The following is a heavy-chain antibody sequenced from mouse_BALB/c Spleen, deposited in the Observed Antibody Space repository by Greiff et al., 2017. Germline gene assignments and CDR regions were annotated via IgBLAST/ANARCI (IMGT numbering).Heavy chain of an antibody. J-gene: IGHJ3*01. V-gene: IGHV1-7*01. CDR3: AREEAYYRFFAY. CDR1: GYTFTSYW. CDR2: INPSTGYT. D-gene: IGHD2-14*01. Sequence: QVQLQQSGAELAKPGASVKMSCKASGYTFTSYWMHWVKQRPGQGLEWIGYINPSTGYTEYNQKFKDKATLTADKSSSTAYMQLSSLTSEDSAVYYCAREEAYYRFFAYWGQGTLVTVSA.